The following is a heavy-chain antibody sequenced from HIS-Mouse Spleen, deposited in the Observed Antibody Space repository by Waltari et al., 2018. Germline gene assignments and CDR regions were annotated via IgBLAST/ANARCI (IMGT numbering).Heavy chain of an antibody. V-gene: IGHV2-70*15. CDR2: IDWDDDK. CDR1: GFSPSPSGMC. D-gene: IGHD6-19*01. CDR3: ARIAEGYSSGWYAFDY. Sequence: QVTLRESGPALVKPTQTLTLTCTFSGFSPSPSGMCVSWIRQPPGKALELLARIDWDDDKYYSTSLKTRLTISKDTSKNQVVLTMTNMDPVDTATYYCARIAEGYSSGWYAFDYWGQGTLVTVSS. J-gene: IGHJ4*02.